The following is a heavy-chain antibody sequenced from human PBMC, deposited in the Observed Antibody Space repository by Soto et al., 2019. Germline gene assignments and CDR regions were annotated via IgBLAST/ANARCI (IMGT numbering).Heavy chain of an antibody. CDR1: GFTFSTYA. D-gene: IGHD6-13*01. CDR2: ISGGGGTT. Sequence: EVQLLESGGGLVQPEGSLRLSCAASGFTFSTYAMSWVRQAPGKGLEWVSGISGGGGTTYYADSVKGRFTISRDNSKNTVYLQVNSLRAEDTAVYYCAKDQAGAGTISRYFQDWGRGTLVTVSS. J-gene: IGHJ1*01. CDR3: AKDQAGAGTISRYFQD. V-gene: IGHV3-23*01.